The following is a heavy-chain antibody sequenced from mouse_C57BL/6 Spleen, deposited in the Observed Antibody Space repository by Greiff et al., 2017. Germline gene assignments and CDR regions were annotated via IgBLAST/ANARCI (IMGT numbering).Heavy chain of an antibody. Sequence: QVQLQQPGAELVRPGSSVKLSCKASGYTFTSYWMHWVKQRPIQGLEWIGNIDPSDSETHYNQKFKDKATLTVDKSSSTAYMQLSSLTSEDSAVXYCARSGGHLWYFDVWGTGTTVTVSS. CDR1: GYTFTSYW. J-gene: IGHJ1*03. V-gene: IGHV1-52*01. CDR3: ARSGGHLWYFDV. CDR2: IDPSDSET. D-gene: IGHD3-1*01.